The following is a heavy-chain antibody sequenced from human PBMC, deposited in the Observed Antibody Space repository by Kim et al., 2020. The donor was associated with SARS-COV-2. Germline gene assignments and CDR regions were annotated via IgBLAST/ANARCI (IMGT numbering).Heavy chain of an antibody. D-gene: IGHD3-22*01. CDR3: ATVVFYYDAGYFKN. Sequence: DSVKGRLIITGDHSKNTLYLQMNSLRAEDTAVYYCATVVFYYDAGYFKNWGQGTLVIVSS. V-gene: IGHV3-66*01. J-gene: IGHJ1*01.